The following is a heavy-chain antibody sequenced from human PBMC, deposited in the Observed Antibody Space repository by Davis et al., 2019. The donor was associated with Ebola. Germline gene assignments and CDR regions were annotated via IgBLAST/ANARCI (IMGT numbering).Heavy chain of an antibody. CDR2: ISGSGGST. CDR3: AKVGYSYGQFDY. J-gene: IGHJ4*02. D-gene: IGHD5-18*01. CDR1: GFTFSSYA. V-gene: IGHV3-23*01. Sequence: GGSLRLSCAASGFTFSSYAMSWVRQAPGKGLEWVSGISGSGGSTYYADSVKGRFTISRDNSKNTLYLQMNSLRAEDTAVYYCAKVGYSYGQFDYWGQGTLVTVSS.